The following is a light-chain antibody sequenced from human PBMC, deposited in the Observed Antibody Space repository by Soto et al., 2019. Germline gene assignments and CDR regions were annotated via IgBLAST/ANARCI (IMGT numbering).Light chain of an antibody. CDR1: SSDVGDYNY. Sequence: QSVLTQPRSVSGSPGQSVTISCTGTSSDVGDYNYVSWYQQHPGKAPKLMISDVTKRPSGVPDRFSGSKSGNTASLTISGLQDEDEADYYCCSYAGSYTWVFGGGTKLTVL. CDR2: DVT. V-gene: IGLV2-11*01. J-gene: IGLJ3*02. CDR3: CSYAGSYTWV.